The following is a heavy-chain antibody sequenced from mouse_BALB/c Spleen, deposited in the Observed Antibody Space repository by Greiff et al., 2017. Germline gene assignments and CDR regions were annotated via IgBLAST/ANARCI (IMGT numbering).Heavy chain of an antibody. CDR2: IDPFNGGT. CDR3: ARRRLSYAMDY. J-gene: IGHJ4*01. D-gene: IGHD1-2*01. V-gene: IGHV1S135*01. Sequence: EVKLQESGPELMKPGASVKISCKASGYSFTSYYMHWVKQSHGKSLEWIGYIDPFNGGTSYNQKFKGKATLTVDKSSSTAYMHLSSLTSEDSAVYYCARRRLSYAMDYWGQGTSVTVSS. CDR1: GYSFTSYY.